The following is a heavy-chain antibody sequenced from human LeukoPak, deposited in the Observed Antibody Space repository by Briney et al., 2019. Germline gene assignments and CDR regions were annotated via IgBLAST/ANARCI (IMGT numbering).Heavy chain of an antibody. D-gene: IGHD3-10*01. CDR2: IYYSGST. CDR3: ARSFGSGSYYNY. V-gene: IGHV4-39*07. J-gene: IGHJ4*02. CDR1: GGSISSSSYY. Sequence: SETLSLTCTVSGGSISSSSYYWGWIRQPPGKGLEWIGSIYYSGSTNYNPSPKSRVTISVDTSKNQFSLKLSSVTAADTAVYYCARSFGSGSYYNYWGQGTLVTVSS.